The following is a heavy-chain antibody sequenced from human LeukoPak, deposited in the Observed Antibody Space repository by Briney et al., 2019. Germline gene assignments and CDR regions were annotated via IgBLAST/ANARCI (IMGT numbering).Heavy chain of an antibody. D-gene: IGHD6-13*01. J-gene: IGHJ3*02. CDR2: IYHSGST. Sequence: SETLSLTCAVSGGSISSGGYSWSWIRQPPGKGLEWIGYIYHSGSTYYNPSLKSRVTISVDRSKNQFSLKLSSVTAADTAVYYCARDTIGAGLDAFDIWGQGTMVTVSS. CDR3: ARDTIGAGLDAFDI. V-gene: IGHV4-30-2*01. CDR1: GGSISSGGYS.